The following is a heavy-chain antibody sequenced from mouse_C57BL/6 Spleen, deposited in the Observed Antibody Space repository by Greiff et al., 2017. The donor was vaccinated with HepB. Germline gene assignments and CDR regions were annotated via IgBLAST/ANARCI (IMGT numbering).Heavy chain of an antibody. CDR2: IYPGDGDT. Sequence: VKLVESGPELVKPGASVKISCKASGYAFSSSWMNWVKQRPGKGLEWIGRIYPGDGDTNYNGKFKGKATLTADKSSSTAYMQLSSLTSEDSAVYFCARPDYYGSSYFDYWGQGTTLTVSS. CDR3: ARPDYYGSSYFDY. J-gene: IGHJ2*01. V-gene: IGHV1-82*01. CDR1: GYAFSSSW. D-gene: IGHD1-1*01.